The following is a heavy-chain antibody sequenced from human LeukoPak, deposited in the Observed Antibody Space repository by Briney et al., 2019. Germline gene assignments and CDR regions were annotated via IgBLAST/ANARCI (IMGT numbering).Heavy chain of an antibody. CDR2: IYYSGTA. CDR3: ARQLSYGWSEN. Sequence: PETPSLICTVSGAPLSTSSGTWIRQPPGKGLECIGFIYYSGTAHYHPSLKSRVTISLDTSKNQFSLRLSSVTAADTAVYYCARQLSYGWSENWGAGTL. V-gene: IGHV4-59*08. D-gene: IGHD6-19*01. J-gene: IGHJ4*03. CDR1: GAPLSTSS.